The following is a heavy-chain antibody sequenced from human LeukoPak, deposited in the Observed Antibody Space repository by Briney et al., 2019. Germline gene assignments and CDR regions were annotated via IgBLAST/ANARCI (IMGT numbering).Heavy chain of an antibody. CDR3: ARDLYSGSYHNYFDY. CDR2: IIPIFGTA. D-gene: IGHD1-26*01. CDR1: GYTFTGYY. J-gene: IGHJ4*02. V-gene: IGHV1-69*05. Sequence: SVKVSCKASGYTFTGYYMHWVRQAPGQGLEWMGRIIPIFGTANYAPKFQGRVTITTDESTSTAYMELSSLRSEDTAVYYCARDLYSGSYHNYFDYWGQGTLVTVSS.